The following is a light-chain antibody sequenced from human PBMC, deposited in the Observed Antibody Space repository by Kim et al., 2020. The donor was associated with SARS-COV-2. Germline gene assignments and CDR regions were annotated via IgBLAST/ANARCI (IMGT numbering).Light chain of an antibody. CDR2: DSS. CDR3: QQRTDWWS. CDR1: RSISTD. V-gene: IGKV3-11*01. J-gene: IGKJ1*01. Sequence: EIVLTQSPATLSLSPGERASLSCRASRSISTDLAWYQQKPGQAPRLLIHDSSDRATGIPARFSGSGSGTDFTLIISSLEPEDSATYYCQQRTDWWSFGQGTKGDIK.